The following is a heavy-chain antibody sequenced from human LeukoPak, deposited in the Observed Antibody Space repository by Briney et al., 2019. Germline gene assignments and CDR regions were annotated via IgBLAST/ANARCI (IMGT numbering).Heavy chain of an antibody. V-gene: IGHV4-39*07. Sequence: PSETLSLTCTVSGGSISSSSYYWGWIRQPPGKGLEWIGSIYYSGSTYYNPSLKSRVTISVDKSKNQFSLKLSSVTAADTAVYYCARDRSASTWGQGTLVTVSS. CDR1: GGSISSSSYY. J-gene: IGHJ4*02. CDR3: ARDRSAST. CDR2: IYYSGST.